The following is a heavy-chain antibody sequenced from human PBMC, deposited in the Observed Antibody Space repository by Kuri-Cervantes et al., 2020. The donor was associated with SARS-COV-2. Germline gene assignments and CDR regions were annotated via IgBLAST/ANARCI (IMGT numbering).Heavy chain of an antibody. V-gene: IGHV3-30*18. J-gene: IGHJ4*02. CDR3: AKDGPDSGSYLFDY. CDR1: GFTFSSYS. Sequence: GGSLRLSCAASGFTFSSYSMNWVRQAPGKGLEWAAVISYDGSNKYYADSVKGRFTIPRDNSKNTLYLQMNSLRAEDTAVYYCAKDGPDSGSYLFDYWGQGTLVTVSS. D-gene: IGHD1-26*01. CDR2: ISYDGSNK.